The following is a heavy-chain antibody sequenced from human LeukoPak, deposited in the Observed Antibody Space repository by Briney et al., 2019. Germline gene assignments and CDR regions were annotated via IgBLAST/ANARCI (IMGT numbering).Heavy chain of an antibody. CDR2: INHSGST. CDR3: ARVRRRYSSSIVGFDY. V-gene: IGHV4-34*01. J-gene: IGHJ4*02. Sequence: SETVSLTCAVYGGSFSGYYWSWIRQPPGKGLEWIGEINHSGSTNYNPSLKSRVTISVDTSKNQFSLKLSSVTAADTAVYYCARVRRRYSSSIVGFDYWGQGTLVTVSS. D-gene: IGHD6-6*01. CDR1: GGSFSGYY.